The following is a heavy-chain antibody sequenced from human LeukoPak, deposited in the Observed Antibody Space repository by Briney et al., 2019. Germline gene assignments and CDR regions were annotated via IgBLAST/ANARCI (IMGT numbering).Heavy chain of an antibody. CDR1: GYTFTSYY. J-gene: IGHJ5*02. D-gene: IGHD6-19*01. Sequence: ASVKVSCKASGYTFTSYYMHWVRQAPGQGLEWMGIINPSGGSTSYAQKFQGRVTMTRDTSTSTVYMELSSLRSEDTAVYYCARERENRPGYSSGHIPMFDPWGQGTLVTVSS. CDR3: ARERENRPGYSSGHIPMFDP. CDR2: INPSGGST. V-gene: IGHV1-46*01.